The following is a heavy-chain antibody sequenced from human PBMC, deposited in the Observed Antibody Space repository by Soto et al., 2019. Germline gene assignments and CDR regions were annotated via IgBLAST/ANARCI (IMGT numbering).Heavy chain of an antibody. CDR2: INAGNGNT. V-gene: IGHV1-3*01. CDR3: ARDYMTTVTTFDY. Sequence: ASVKVSCKASGYTFTSYARHWVRQAPGQRLEWMGWINAGNGNTKYSQKFQGRVTITRDTSASTAYMELSSLRSEDTAVYYCARDYMTTVTTFDYWGQGTLVTVSS. D-gene: IGHD4-17*01. J-gene: IGHJ4*02. CDR1: GYTFTSYA.